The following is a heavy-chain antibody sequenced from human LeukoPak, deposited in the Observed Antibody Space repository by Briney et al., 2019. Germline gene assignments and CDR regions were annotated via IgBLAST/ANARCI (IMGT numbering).Heavy chain of an antibody. CDR3: ARGAPRGYCSGGSCYSGMDV. CDR2: ISGSSSYM. Sequence: GGSLRLSCAASGFTLRSYTMNWVRQAPGTGLAWVSSISGSSSYMYYADSVRGRLTISRDNAKNSLYLQMNSLRADDTAVYYCARGAPRGYCSGGSCYSGMDVWGQGTTVTVSS. D-gene: IGHD2-15*01. CDR1: GFTLRSYT. J-gene: IGHJ6*02. V-gene: IGHV3-21*01.